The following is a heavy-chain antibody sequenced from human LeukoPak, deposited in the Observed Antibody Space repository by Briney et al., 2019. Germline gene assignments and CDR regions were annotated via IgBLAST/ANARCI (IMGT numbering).Heavy chain of an antibody. Sequence: QPGGSLRLSCAASGFTFSSYGMHWVRQAPGKGLEWVAVIWYDGSNKYYADSVKGRFTISRDNSKNTLYLQMNSLRAEDTAVYYCARDDYGDYDAYYWGQGTLVTVSS. CDR3: ARDDYGDYDAYY. V-gene: IGHV3-33*01. J-gene: IGHJ4*02. D-gene: IGHD4-17*01. CDR1: GFTFSSYG. CDR2: IWYDGSNK.